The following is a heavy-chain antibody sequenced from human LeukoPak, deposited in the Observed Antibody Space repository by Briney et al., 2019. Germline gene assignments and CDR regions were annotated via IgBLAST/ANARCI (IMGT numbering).Heavy chain of an antibody. Sequence: PGGSLRLSCAASGLTFSTYAMNWVRQAPGKGLEWVSAICGSGVSTYYAGSVKGRFTISRDNSKNTLYLQMNSLRAEDTAVYYCAKERYSGYSYGYDDYGGQGTLVTVSS. CDR3: AKERYSGYSYGYDDY. CDR1: GLTFSTYA. D-gene: IGHD5-18*01. CDR2: ICGSGVST. V-gene: IGHV3-23*01. J-gene: IGHJ4*02.